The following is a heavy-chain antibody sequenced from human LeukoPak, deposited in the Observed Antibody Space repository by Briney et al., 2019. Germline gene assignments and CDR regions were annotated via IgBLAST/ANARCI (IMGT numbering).Heavy chain of an antibody. V-gene: IGHV1-69*05. Sequence: ASVKVSCKASGGTFSSYAISWVQQAPGQGLEWMGGIIPIFGTANYAQKFQGRVTITTDESTSTAYMELSSLRSEDTAVYYCARVGVYCSSTSCYKPSYYFDYWGQGTLVTVSS. CDR1: GGTFSSYA. CDR2: IIPIFGTA. D-gene: IGHD2-2*02. CDR3: ARVGVYCSSTSCYKPSYYFDY. J-gene: IGHJ4*02.